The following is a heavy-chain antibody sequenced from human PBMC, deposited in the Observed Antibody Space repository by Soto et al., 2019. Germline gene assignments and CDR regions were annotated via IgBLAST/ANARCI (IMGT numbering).Heavy chain of an antibody. CDR3: ARGGRDCSSTSCYAGIYYYYGMAV. CDR2: IIPIFGTA. V-gene: IGHV1-69*01. J-gene: IGHJ6*02. Sequence: QVQLVQSGAEVKKPGSSVKVSCKASGGTFSSYAISWVRQAPGQGLEWMGGIIPIFGTANYDQKFQGRVTITADEFTSTACMELSSLRSEDTAVYYCARGGRDCSSTSCYAGIYYYYGMAVWGQGTTVTVSS. CDR1: GGTFSSYA. D-gene: IGHD2-2*01.